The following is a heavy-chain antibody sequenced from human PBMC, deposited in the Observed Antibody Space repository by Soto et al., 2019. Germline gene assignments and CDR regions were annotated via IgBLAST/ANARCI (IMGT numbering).Heavy chain of an antibody. V-gene: IGHV3-30*18. CDR3: AKVPSVTIFGVVIYHPYYYGMDV. J-gene: IGHJ6*02. Sequence: QVQLVESGGGVVQPGRSLRLSCAASGFTFSSYGMHWVRQAPGKGLEWVAVISYDGSNKYYADSVKGRFTISRDNSKNTLYMQMNRLRAEDTAVYYCAKVPSVTIFGVVIYHPYYYGMDVWGQGTTVTVSS. D-gene: IGHD3-3*01. CDR1: GFTFSSYG. CDR2: ISYDGSNK.